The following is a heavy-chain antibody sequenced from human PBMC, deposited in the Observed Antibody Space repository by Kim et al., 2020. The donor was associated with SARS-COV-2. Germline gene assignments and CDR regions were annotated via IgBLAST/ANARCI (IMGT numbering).Heavy chain of an antibody. V-gene: IGHV1-8*01. J-gene: IGHJ4*02. D-gene: IGHD6-19*01. CDR3: ASRIAVAGTLMG. CDR1: GYTFTSDD. CDR2: MNPNSGNT. Sequence: ASVKVSCKASGYTFTSDDINWVRQATGQGLEWMGWMNPNSGNTGYAQKFQGRVTMTRNTSISTAYMELSSLRSEDTAVYYCASRIAVAGTLMGWGQGTLVTVSS.